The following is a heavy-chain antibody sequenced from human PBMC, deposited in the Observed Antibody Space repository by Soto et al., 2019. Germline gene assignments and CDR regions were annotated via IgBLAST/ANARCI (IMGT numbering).Heavy chain of an antibody. CDR3: TTDFEYSSPLGVYYYYYGMDV. CDR2: LSYAGDT. J-gene: IGHJ6*02. D-gene: IGHD6-6*01. CDR1: GFTLSTYD. Sequence: GSLRLSCAASGFTLSTYDMHWVRQATGKGLEWVAGLSYAGDTYYPGSVKGRFTVSRESAKNSLYLQMNSLKTEDTAVYYCTTDFEYSSPLGVYYYYYGMDVWGQGTTVTVSS. V-gene: IGHV3-13*01.